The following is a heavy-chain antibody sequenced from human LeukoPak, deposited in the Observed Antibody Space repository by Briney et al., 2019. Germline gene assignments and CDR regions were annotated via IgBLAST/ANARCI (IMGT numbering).Heavy chain of an antibody. CDR3: GIYTRPNPQTDY. V-gene: IGHV4-39*07. Sequence: SETLSLTCTVSGGSISSSSYYWGWIRQPPGKGLEWIGSIYYSGSTYYNPSLKSRVTISVDTSKNQFSLKLSSVTAADTAVYYCGIYTRPNPQTDYWGQGTLVTVSS. J-gene: IGHJ4*02. CDR2: IYYSGST. CDR1: GGSISSSSYY. D-gene: IGHD2-21*01.